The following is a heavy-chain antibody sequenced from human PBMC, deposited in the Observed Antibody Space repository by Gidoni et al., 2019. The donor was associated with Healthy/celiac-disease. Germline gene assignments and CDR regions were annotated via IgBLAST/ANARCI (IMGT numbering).Heavy chain of an antibody. Sequence: QVQLVESGGGVVQPGRSLRLSCAASGFTSSSYGMHWVRQAPGKGLEWVAFISYDGSNKYYADSVKGRFTISRDNSKNTLYLQMNSLRAEDTAVYYCARATAWIQLWSYLDYWGQGTLVTVSS. CDR3: ARATAWIQLWSYLDY. D-gene: IGHD5-18*01. J-gene: IGHJ4*02. V-gene: IGHV3-30*03. CDR2: ISYDGSNK. CDR1: GFTSSSYG.